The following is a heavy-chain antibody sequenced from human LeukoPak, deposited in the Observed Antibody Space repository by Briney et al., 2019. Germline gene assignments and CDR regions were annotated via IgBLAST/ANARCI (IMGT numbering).Heavy chain of an antibody. CDR2: ISWNSGSI. CDR3: AKDSRAVAELPDAFGI. V-gene: IGHV3-9*01. J-gene: IGHJ3*02. Sequence: GGSLRLSCAASGFTFDDYAMHWVRQAPGKGLEWVSGISWNSGSIGYADSVKGRFTISRDNAKNSLYLQMNSLRAEDTALYYCAKDSRAVAELPDAFGIWGQGTMVTVSS. D-gene: IGHD6-19*01. CDR1: GFTFDDYA.